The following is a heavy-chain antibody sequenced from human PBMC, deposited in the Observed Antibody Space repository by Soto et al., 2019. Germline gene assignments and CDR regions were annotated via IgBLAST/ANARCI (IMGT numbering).Heavy chain of an antibody. CDR2: IIPILGIA. CDR3: AREGLDIVLVLAATSYDAFDI. CDR1: GGTFSSYT. D-gene: IGHD2-15*01. V-gene: IGHV1-69*04. J-gene: IGHJ3*02. Sequence: GASVKVSCKASGGTFSSYTISWVRQAPGQGLEWMGRIIPILGIANCAQKFQGRVTITADKSTSTAYMELSSLRSEDTAVYYCAREGLDIVLVLAATSYDAFDIWAQGTMVTVS.